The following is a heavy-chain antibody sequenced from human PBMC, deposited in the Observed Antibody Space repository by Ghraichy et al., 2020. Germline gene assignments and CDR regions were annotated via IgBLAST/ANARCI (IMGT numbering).Heavy chain of an antibody. J-gene: IGHJ6*02. D-gene: IGHD3-10*01. V-gene: IGHV4-59*01. Sequence: SETLSLTCTVSGASIRSYYWSWIRQPPGKGLEWIGYIYYSGSTNYNPSLKSRVTISLDTSKNQFSLKLSSVTAADTAVYYCARDLRTDYGSGPSSYYYYYGMDVWGQGTTVTVSS. CDR3: ARDLRTDYGSGPSSYYYYYGMDV. CDR1: GASIRSYY. CDR2: IYYSGST.